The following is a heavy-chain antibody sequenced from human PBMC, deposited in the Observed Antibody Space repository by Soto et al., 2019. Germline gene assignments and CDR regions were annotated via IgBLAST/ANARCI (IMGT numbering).Heavy chain of an antibody. CDR2: FIPVFETA. J-gene: IGHJ4*02. CDR3: AKRGTYSASWYEYYFES. Sequence: QVQLEQSGAEVKKPGSSLKVSCKASGGTFTSFAISWVRQAPGQGLEWMGGFIPVFETANYAQKFQDRVTFTADKSTSTPYMDLSNLTSEDTAVYYCAKRGTYSASWYEYYFESWGKGTLVLVSS. CDR1: GGTFTSFA. V-gene: IGHV1-69*06. D-gene: IGHD6-13*01.